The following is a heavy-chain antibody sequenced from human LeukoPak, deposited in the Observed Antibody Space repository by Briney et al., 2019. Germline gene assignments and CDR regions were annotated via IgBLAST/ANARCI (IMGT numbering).Heavy chain of an antibody. CDR1: GFTFSSYW. CDR2: IKQDGSEK. Sequence: GGSLRLSCAASGFTFSSYWMSWVRQAPGKGLEWVANIKQDGSEKYYVDSVKGRFTISRDNTKNSLYLQMNSLRAEDTAVYYCARDQIVGATEGAFDIWGQGTMVTVSS. J-gene: IGHJ3*02. CDR3: ARDQIVGATEGAFDI. V-gene: IGHV3-7*04. D-gene: IGHD1-26*01.